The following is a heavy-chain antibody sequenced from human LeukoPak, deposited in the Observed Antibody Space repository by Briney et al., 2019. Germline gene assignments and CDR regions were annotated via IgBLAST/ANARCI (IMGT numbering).Heavy chain of an antibody. CDR3: AALGYSYGSFDY. J-gene: IGHJ4*02. CDR2: IYYSGST. Sequence: SETLSLTCTVSGGSISSYYWSWIRQPPGKGLEWIGYIYYSGSTNYNPSLKSRVTISVDTSKNQFSLKLSSVTAADTAVYYCAALGYSYGSFDYWGQGTLVTVSS. CDR1: GGSISSYY. V-gene: IGHV4-59*01. D-gene: IGHD5-18*01.